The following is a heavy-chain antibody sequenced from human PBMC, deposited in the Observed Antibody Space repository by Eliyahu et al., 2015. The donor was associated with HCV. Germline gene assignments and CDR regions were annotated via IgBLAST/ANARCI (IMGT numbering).Heavy chain of an antibody. J-gene: IGHJ5*02. CDR2: ISGSGSTI. CDR3: ARSSGRLTMIRGIIRS. Sequence: EAQLVESGGGLVQPGGSLRLSCVVSGITFSDYSTNWVRQARRKGLEWVAYISGSGSTIYYADSVKGRFTVSRDNAKSSLFLQMNSLRDEDTAVYYCARSSGRLTMIRGIIRSWGQGTLVTVSS. V-gene: IGHV3-48*02. D-gene: IGHD3-10*01. CDR1: GITFSDYS.